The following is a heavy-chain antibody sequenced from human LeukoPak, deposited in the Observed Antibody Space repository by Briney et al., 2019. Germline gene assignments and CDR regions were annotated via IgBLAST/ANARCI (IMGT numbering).Heavy chain of an antibody. CDR2: IYTSGST. Sequence: PSETLSLTCTVSGVSISSYYWSWIRQPAGKGLEWIGRIYTSGSTNYNPSLKSRVTISVDKSKNQFSLKLSSVTAAETAVYYCARDRDPDQYSSSSGVYYYYMDIWGKGPRSPSP. D-gene: IGHD6-6*01. J-gene: IGHJ6*03. CDR3: ARDRDPDQYSSSSGVYYYYMDI. V-gene: IGHV4-4*07. CDR1: GVSISSYY.